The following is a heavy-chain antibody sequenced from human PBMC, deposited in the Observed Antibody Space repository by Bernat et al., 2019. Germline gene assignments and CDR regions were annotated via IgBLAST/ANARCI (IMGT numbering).Heavy chain of an antibody. V-gene: IGHV3-15*07. D-gene: IGHD1-1*01. J-gene: IGHJ4*02. Sequence: EVQLVESGGGLVKPGGSLRLSCAVSDFTFSKTWMHWVRQAPGKGLEWVGRIKSKSYGETTDYAAPVKGRLTISRDDSKNTLYLQMNSLKTEDTAVYYCTTQSTTLDYWGQGTLVTVSP. CDR1: DFTFSKTW. CDR3: TTQSTTLDY. CDR2: IKSKSYGETT.